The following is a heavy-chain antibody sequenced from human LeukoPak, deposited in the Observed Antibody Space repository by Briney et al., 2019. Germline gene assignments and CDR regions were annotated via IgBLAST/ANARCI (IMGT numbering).Heavy chain of an antibody. Sequence: GGSLRLSCAASGITFSNYGITWVRQAPGKGLEWVSGLSGSSGNTYYADSVKGRFTISRDNAKTTLYLQMNSLRAEDTALYYCEREIFYGSGSPKIDSWGQGTLVTVSS. CDR1: GITFSNYG. CDR2: LSGSSGNT. D-gene: IGHD3-10*01. J-gene: IGHJ4*02. V-gene: IGHV3-23*01. CDR3: EREIFYGSGSPKIDS.